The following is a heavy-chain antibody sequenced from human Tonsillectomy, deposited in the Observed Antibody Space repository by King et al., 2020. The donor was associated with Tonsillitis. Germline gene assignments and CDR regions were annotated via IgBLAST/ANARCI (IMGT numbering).Heavy chain of an antibody. CDR1: GGSISSYY. J-gene: IGHJ4*02. D-gene: IGHD5-12*01. Sequence: QLQESGPGLVKPSETLSLTCTVSGGSISSYYWSWIRQPPGKGLEWIGYIYYSGSTNYNPSLKSRVTISVATSKNQFSLKLSSVTAADTAVYYCARIYGRYSGYEYVDYWGQGTLVTVSS. CDR2: IYYSGST. CDR3: ARIYGRYSGYEYVDY. V-gene: IGHV4-59*01.